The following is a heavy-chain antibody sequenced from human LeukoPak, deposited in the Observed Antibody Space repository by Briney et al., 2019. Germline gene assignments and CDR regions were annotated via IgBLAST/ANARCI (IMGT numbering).Heavy chain of an antibody. D-gene: IGHD6-13*01. V-gene: IGHV3-21*01. CDR3: AKDRSSSWYSGRGNWFDP. Sequence: GGSLRLSCAASEFTFSSYSMNWVRQAPGKGLEWVSSISSSSEYIYYADSVKGRFTISRDNSKNTLYLQMNSLRAEDTAVYYCAKDRSSSWYSGRGNWFDPWGQGTLVTVSS. CDR1: EFTFSSYS. J-gene: IGHJ5*02. CDR2: ISSSSEYI.